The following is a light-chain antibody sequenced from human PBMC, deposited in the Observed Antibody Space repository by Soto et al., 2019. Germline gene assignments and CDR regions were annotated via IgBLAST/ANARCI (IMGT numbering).Light chain of an antibody. Sequence: QSVLTQPASVSGSPGQSITISCTGTSSDVGSYNLVSWYQQHPGKAPKLMIYEGSKRPSGVSNRFSGSKSGNTASLTISGLQAGDEADYYCCSYAGSSTHVVFGGGTKLTVL. V-gene: IGLV2-23*01. J-gene: IGLJ2*01. CDR3: CSYAGSSTHVV. CDR1: SSDVGSYNL. CDR2: EGS.